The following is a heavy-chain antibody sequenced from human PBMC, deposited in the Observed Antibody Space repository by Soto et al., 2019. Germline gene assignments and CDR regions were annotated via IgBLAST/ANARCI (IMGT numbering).Heavy chain of an antibody. J-gene: IGHJ6*02. Sequence: ASVTRSWKTSGYALSVCYLHWVIQATGQGPEWMGIIDPSGGITNDAQKFQDRVTMTSDTSTSTVYMELSSLRSEDTAVYYCARGISTTRYYYYYGMDVWGQGTTVTVSS. CDR2: IDPSGGIT. CDR1: GYALSVCY. CDR3: ARGISTTRYYYYYGMDV. V-gene: IGHV1-46*01. D-gene: IGHD2-2*01.